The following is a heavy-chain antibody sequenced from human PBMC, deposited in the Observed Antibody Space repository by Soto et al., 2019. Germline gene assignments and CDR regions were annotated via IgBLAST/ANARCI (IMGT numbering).Heavy chain of an antibody. CDR1: GYTFTSCY. CDR2: INPSGGST. V-gene: IGHV1-46*01. J-gene: IGHJ5*02. Sequence: ASVKVSCKASGYTFTSCYMHWVRQAPGQGLEWMGIINPSGGSTSYAQKFQGRVTMTRDTSTSTVYMELSSLRSEDTAVYYCARGVSGYSSFGGFAPWGQGTLVTVP. CDR3: ARGVSGYSSFGGFAP. D-gene: IGHD6-13*01.